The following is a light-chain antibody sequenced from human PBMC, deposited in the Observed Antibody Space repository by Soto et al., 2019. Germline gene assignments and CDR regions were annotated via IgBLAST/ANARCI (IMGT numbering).Light chain of an antibody. CDR3: QQYGTSSWT. Sequence: IVLTQSPGTLSLSPGERATLSCRASQSISSSYLAWFQQKLGQAPRLLIYGASSRATGIPDRFSGSGSGTDFTLTISRLEPEDFAVYSCQQYGTSSWTFGQGTKAEIK. V-gene: IGKV3-20*01. CDR1: QSISSSY. J-gene: IGKJ1*01. CDR2: GAS.